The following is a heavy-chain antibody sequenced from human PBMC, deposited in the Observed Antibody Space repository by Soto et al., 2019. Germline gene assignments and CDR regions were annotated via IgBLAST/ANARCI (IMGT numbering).Heavy chain of an antibody. CDR3: AREDSIIIPAVSDF. V-gene: IGHV3-21*01. CDR1: GFAFNNYG. CDR2: ISKSDYT. J-gene: IGHJ4*02. D-gene: IGHD2-2*01. Sequence: PGGSLRLSCIVSGFAFNNYGINWVRQAPGKGLEWVSSISKSDYTYYSDSVKGRFTISRDNAKNSVSLQMNTLRVEDTAVYYCAREDSIIIPAVSDFWGQGTLVTVSS.